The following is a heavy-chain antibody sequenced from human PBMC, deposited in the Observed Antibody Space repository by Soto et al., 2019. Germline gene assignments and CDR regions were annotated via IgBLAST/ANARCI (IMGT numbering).Heavy chain of an antibody. CDR2: INPSGDST. Sequence: QVQLVQSGAEVKKPGASVKVSCKASGYTFTSYYMHWVRQAPGQGLEWMGIINPSGDSTSYAQKFQGRVTMTRDTSTSTVYMELSSLRSEDTAVYYCARDGSITIFGVANWYFDLWGRGTLVTVSS. CDR3: ARDGSITIFGVANWYFDL. V-gene: IGHV1-46*01. CDR1: GYTFTSYY. D-gene: IGHD3-3*01. J-gene: IGHJ2*01.